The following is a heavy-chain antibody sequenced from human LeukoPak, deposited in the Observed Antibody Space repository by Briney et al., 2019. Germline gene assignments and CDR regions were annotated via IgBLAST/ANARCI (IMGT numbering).Heavy chain of an antibody. V-gene: IGHV4-34*01. CDR1: GGPFSGYY. J-gene: IGHJ4*02. Sequence: PSETLSLTCAVYGGPFSGYYWSWIRQPPGKGLEWIGEINHSGSTNYNPSLKSRVTISVDTSKNQFSLKLSSVTAADTAVYYCAISPDYDYVWGSYRENYFDYWGQGTLVTVSS. D-gene: IGHD3-16*02. CDR2: INHSGST. CDR3: AISPDYDYVWGSYRENYFDY.